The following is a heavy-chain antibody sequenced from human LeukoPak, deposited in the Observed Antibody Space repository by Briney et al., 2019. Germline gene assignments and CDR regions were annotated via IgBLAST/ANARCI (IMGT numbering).Heavy chain of an antibody. Sequence: ASVKVSCKASGYTFTTYYMHWVRQAPGQRPEWMGIINPRGGSTDYAQKFQGRVTMTSDTSTSTVYMELNSLQSEDTAVYFCARVGTAAATADYWGQGTLVTVSS. CDR3: ARVGTAAATADY. CDR2: INPRGGST. J-gene: IGHJ4*02. CDR1: GYTFTTYY. D-gene: IGHD6-25*01. V-gene: IGHV1-46*01.